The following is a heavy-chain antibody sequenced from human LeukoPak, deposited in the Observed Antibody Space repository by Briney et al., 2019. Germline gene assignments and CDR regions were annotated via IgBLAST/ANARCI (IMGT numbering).Heavy chain of an antibody. J-gene: IGHJ1*01. Sequence: GRSLRHSCAASGFTFSSYGMHWVRQAPSKGLEWVAVIWYDGSNKYYGDSVKGRITISRDNSKKTLYLQMNSLRVEDTAVYYCARGDGYNDAEYLQHWGQGTLVTVS. CDR2: IWYDGSNK. D-gene: IGHD5-24*01. CDR3: ARGDGYNDAEYLQH. CDR1: GFTFSSYG. V-gene: IGHV3-33*01.